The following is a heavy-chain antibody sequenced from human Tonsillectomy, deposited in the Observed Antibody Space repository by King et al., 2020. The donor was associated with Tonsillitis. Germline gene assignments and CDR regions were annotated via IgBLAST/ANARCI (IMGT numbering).Heavy chain of an antibody. J-gene: IGHJ5*02. CDR1: FFSIISCSYS. Sequence: LFNPSHTLSLTFTFSFFSIISCSYSWIFILHPSGKVLSFIFRFYASWITNYHPSLKIRVTISVDTSKNQFSLKLSSVTAADTAVYYCARGEHSSGFWFDPWGQGTLVTVSS. V-gene: IGHV4-61*02. D-gene: IGHD5-18*01. CDR2: FYASWIT. CDR3: ARGEHSSGFWFDP.